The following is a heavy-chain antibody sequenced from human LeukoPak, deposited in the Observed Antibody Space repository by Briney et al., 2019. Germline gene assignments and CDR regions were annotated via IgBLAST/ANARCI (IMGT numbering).Heavy chain of an antibody. J-gene: IGHJ4*02. V-gene: IGHV4-39*07. D-gene: IGHD3-10*02. CDR2: IYYSGST. CDR3: ARVPYYYDRGYDY. Sequence: SETLSLTCTVSGGSISSSSYYWGWIRQPPGKGLEWIGSIYYSGSTYYNPSLKSRVTISVDTSKNQFSLKLSSVTAADTAVYYCARVPYYYDRGYDYWGQGTLVTVSS. CDR1: GGSISSSSYY.